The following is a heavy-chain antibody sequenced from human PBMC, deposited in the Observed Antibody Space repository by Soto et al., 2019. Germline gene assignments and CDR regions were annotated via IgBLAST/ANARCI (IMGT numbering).Heavy chain of an antibody. Sequence: PGGSLRLSCAASGFTFSSYAMHGVRQAPGKGLEWVAVISYDGSNKYYADSVKGRFTISRDNSKNTLYLQMNSLRAEDTAVYYCARVPSITGPRQASMDVWGQGTTVTVSS. J-gene: IGHJ6*02. CDR3: ARVPSITGPRQASMDV. CDR2: ISYDGSNK. D-gene: IGHD1-20*01. V-gene: IGHV3-30-3*01. CDR1: GFTFSSYA.